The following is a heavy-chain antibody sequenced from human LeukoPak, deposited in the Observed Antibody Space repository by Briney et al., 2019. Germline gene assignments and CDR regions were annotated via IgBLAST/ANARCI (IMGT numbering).Heavy chain of an antibody. J-gene: IGHJ3*02. Sequence: GGSLRLSCAASGFTFSSYAMHWVRQAPGKGLEWAAVISSDGNTQYYADSVEGRFTISRDNSNNTLYLQMNSLRADDTAIYYCARRRIVGSIDAAFDIWGQGTMVTLSS. D-gene: IGHD1-26*01. CDR1: GFTFSSYA. CDR2: ISSDGNTQ. V-gene: IGHV3-30-3*01. CDR3: ARRRIVGSIDAAFDI.